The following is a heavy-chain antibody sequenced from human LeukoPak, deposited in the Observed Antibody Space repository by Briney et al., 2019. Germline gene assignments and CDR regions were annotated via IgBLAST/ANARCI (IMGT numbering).Heavy chain of an antibody. CDR3: ARDFYDGFALDY. V-gene: IGHV3-23*01. Sequence: GGSLRLSCAASGFTFSTYAMSWVRQAPGKGLEWVSSISDSGGTTYYADSVKGRFTISRDNSKNTLYLQMDNLRAEDTGVYYCARDFYDGFALDYWGQGTLVTVSS. D-gene: IGHD2/OR15-2a*01. CDR1: GFTFSTYA. CDR2: ISDSGGTT. J-gene: IGHJ4*02.